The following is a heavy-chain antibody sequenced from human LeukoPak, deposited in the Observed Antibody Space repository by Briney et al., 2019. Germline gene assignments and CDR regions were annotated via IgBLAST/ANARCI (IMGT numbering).Heavy chain of an antibody. J-gene: IGHJ6*02. CDR2: IYYSGST. CDR1: GGSISSGGYS. CDR3: ARGHYDILTGYLPHYYYYGMDV. Sequence: SETLSLTCTVSGGSISSGGYSWGWIRQHPGKGLEWIGYIYYSGSTYYNPSLKSRVTISVDTSKNQFSLKLSSVTAADTAVYYCARGHYDILTGYLPHYYYYGMDVWGQGTTVTVSS. V-gene: IGHV4-31*03. D-gene: IGHD3-9*01.